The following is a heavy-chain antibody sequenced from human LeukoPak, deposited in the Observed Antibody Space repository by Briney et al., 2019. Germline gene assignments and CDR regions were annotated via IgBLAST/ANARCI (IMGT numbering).Heavy chain of an antibody. D-gene: IGHD6-6*01. CDR1: GGSISSYY. V-gene: IGHV4-59*12. CDR2: IYYSGST. CDR3: ARDSSHWYFDL. Sequence: SETLSLTCTVSGGSISSYYWSWIRQPPGGGLEWIGYIYYSGSTNYNPSLKSRVTISVDTSKNQFSLKLSSVTAADTAVYYCARDSSHWYFDLWGRGTLVSVSS. J-gene: IGHJ2*01.